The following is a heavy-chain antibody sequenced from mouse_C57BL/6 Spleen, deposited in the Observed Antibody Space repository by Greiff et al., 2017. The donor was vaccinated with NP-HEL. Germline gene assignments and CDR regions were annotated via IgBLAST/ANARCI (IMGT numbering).Heavy chain of an antibody. Sequence: EVMLVESGGGLVKPGWSLKLSCAASGFTFSSYAMSWVRQTPEKRLEWVATISDGGSYTYYPDNVKGRFTISRDNAKNNLYLQMSHLKSEDTAMYYCARDYGSPPCFAYWGQGTLVTVSA. V-gene: IGHV5-4*01. CDR1: GFTFSSYA. CDR3: ARDYGSPPCFAY. D-gene: IGHD1-1*01. J-gene: IGHJ3*01. CDR2: ISDGGSYT.